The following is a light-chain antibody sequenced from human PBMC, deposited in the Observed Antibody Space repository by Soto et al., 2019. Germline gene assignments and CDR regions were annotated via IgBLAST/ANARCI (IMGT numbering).Light chain of an antibody. CDR2: GAS. V-gene: IGKV3-15*01. J-gene: IGKJ3*01. CDR3: QQYNKWPPRFT. Sequence: EIVMTQSPATLSVSQGERATLSCRASQSISSDLAWYQQRPGQAPSLLIYGASTRATGIPARFSGSGSGTEFTLTISSLQSEDVAVYYCQQYNKWPPRFTFGPGTKVEIK. CDR1: QSISSD.